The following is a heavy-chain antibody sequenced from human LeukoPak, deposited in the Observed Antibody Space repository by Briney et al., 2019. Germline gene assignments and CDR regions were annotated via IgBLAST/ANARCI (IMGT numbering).Heavy chain of an antibody. V-gene: IGHV4-30-2*01. CDR3: AREVPGSGSYYRRNDAFDI. CDR2: IYHSGST. CDR1: GGSISSGGYY. Sequence: SETLSLTCTVSGGSISSGGYYWSSIRQPPGKSLEWIGYIYHSGSTYYNPYLKSRVTISVDRSKNQFSLKLRSVTAADTAVYYCAREVPGSGSYYRRNDAFDIWGQGTMVTVSS. D-gene: IGHD1-26*01. J-gene: IGHJ3*02.